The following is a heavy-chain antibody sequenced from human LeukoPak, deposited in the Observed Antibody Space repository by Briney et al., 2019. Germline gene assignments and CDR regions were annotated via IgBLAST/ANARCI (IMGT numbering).Heavy chain of an antibody. Sequence: SETLSLTCTVSGGSISSYYWSWIRQPPGKGLEWIGYIYYSGGTNYNPSLKSRVTISVDTSKNQFSLKLSSVTAADTAVYYCARGGIVGATTDDAFDIWGQGTMVTVSS. V-gene: IGHV4-59*01. J-gene: IGHJ3*02. CDR1: GGSISSYY. D-gene: IGHD1-26*01. CDR2: IYYSGGT. CDR3: ARGGIVGATTDDAFDI.